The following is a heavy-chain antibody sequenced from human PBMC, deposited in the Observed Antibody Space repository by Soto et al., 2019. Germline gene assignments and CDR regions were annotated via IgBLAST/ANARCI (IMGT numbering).Heavy chain of an antibody. V-gene: IGHV4-31*03. CDR3: ARFCITMVRGEGHDAFDI. J-gene: IGHJ3*02. Sequence: QVQLQESGPGLVKPSQTLSLTCTVSGGSISSGGYYWSWILQHPGKALEWIGYIYYSGSTYYNPSLKSRVTISVDTSKNQFSLKLSSVTAADTAVYYGARFCITMVRGEGHDAFDIWGQGTMVTVSS. CDR1: GGSISSGGYY. D-gene: IGHD3-10*01. CDR2: IYYSGST.